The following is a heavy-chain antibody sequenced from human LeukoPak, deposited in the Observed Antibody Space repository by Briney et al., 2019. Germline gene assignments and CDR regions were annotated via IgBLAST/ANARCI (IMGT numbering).Heavy chain of an antibody. Sequence: KTSETLSLTCSVSGGSATGGGYYWSWIRQHPGKGLEWIGFASYSGGTYYNPSLMGRITISVDRSQNQFSLRMRVVTAADTAVYFCATAEWEYFYFDSWGQGALVAVSS. CDR1: GGSATGGGYY. J-gene: IGHJ4*02. D-gene: IGHD1-26*01. CDR3: ATAEWEYFYFDS. CDR2: ASYSGGT. V-gene: IGHV4-31*03.